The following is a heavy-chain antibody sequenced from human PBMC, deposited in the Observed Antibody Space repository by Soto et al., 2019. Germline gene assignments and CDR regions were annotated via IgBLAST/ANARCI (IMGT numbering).Heavy chain of an antibody. CDR2: IKEDGSEE. Sequence: EVQLVESGGGLVQPGGSLRLSCAASGLTFSSSWMNWARQAPGKGLQWVANIKEDGSEEYYLDSVKGRFTISRDNAKNSLYLQMNSLTAEDTAVYYCARDLGYQTLDYWGQGTLVTVSS. D-gene: IGHD6-25*01. CDR1: GLTFSSSW. V-gene: IGHV3-7*01. J-gene: IGHJ4*02. CDR3: ARDLGYQTLDY.